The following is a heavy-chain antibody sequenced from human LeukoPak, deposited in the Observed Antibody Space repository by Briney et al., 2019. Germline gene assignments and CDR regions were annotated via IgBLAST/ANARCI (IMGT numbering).Heavy chain of an antibody. Sequence: GGSLRLSCAASGFTFSTYSMTWVRQAPGKGLEWVSGNCANDGKTHYADSVKGRFTISRDNSKNTLYLQMNSLRAEDTAIYYCAKGDSTVTTEGNFDYWGQGTLVTVSS. CDR1: GFTFSTYS. D-gene: IGHD4-17*01. CDR3: AKGDSTVTTEGNFDY. J-gene: IGHJ4*02. CDR2: NCANDGKT. V-gene: IGHV3-23*01.